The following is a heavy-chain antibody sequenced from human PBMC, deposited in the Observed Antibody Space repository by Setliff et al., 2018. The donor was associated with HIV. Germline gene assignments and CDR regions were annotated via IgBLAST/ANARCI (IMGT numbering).Heavy chain of an antibody. CDR2: IYYIGGA. D-gene: IGHD6-6*01. CDR3: ASGQLVRGVGAFDI. Sequence: SETLSLTCTVSGGSISSGSYYWTWVRQHPGKGLQWIGYIYYIGGAYYNPSLKSRVTISLDTSKNQFSLKLSSVTAADTAVYYCASGQLVRGVGAFDIWGQGTMVTVSS. V-gene: IGHV4-31*02. CDR1: GGSISSGSYY. J-gene: IGHJ3*02.